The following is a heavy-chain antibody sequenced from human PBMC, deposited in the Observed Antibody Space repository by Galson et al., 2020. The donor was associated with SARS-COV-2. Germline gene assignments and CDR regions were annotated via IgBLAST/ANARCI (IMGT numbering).Heavy chain of an antibody. CDR1: GFTFSSYA. D-gene: IGHD2-15*01. Sequence: GGSLRLSCAASGFTFSSYAMSWVRQAPGKGLEWVSAISGSGGSTYYADSVKGRFTISRDNSKNTLYLQMNSLRAEDTAVYYCARSYCSGGSCYRVHFDYWGQGTLVTVSS. V-gene: IGHV3-23*01. CDR3: ARSYCSGGSCYRVHFDY. J-gene: IGHJ4*02. CDR2: ISGSGGST.